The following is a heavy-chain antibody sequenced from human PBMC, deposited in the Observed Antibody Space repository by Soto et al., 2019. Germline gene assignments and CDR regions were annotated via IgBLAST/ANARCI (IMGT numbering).Heavy chain of an antibody. J-gene: IGHJ4*02. D-gene: IGHD2-21*01. CDR3: VRGNSLFDY. V-gene: IGHV4-59*08. CDR2: IHYSGST. Sequence: SETLSLTYIVSGGSISSYYWSWIRQPPGKGLEWIGYIHYSGSTNYNPSLKSRVTISVDTSKNQFSLKLSSVTAADTAVFYCVRGNSLFDYWGLGTLVTVSS. CDR1: GGSISSYY.